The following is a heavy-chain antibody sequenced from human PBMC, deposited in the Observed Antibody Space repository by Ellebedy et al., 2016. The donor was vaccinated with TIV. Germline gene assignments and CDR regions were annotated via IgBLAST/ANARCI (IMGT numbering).Heavy chain of an antibody. CDR2: ISGSGCST. CDR1: GFTFSTYA. Sequence: PGGSLRLSCAASGFTFSTYAMSWVRQAPGKGLEWVSTISGSGCSTYFADSVKGRFTISRDNSKNTLYLQMNSLGAEDTAVYYCAKHPSTRGITTSHDYWGQGALVTVSS. CDR3: AKHPSTRGITTSHDY. J-gene: IGHJ4*02. D-gene: IGHD3-10*01. V-gene: IGHV3-23*01.